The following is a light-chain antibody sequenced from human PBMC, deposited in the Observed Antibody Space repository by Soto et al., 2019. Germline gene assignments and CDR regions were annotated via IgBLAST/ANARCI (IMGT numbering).Light chain of an antibody. J-gene: IGKJ5*01. V-gene: IGKV3-20*01. CDR2: VAS. Sequence: EIVLTQSPGTLSLSPGARATLSCRASQNVGGRFLAWYQQKPGQAPRLLINVASTRATGIPDRFSGSGSGTDFTLTISRLEPEDFAVYYCQQYGTSPIAFGQGTRLE. CDR1: QNVGGRF. CDR3: QQYGTSPIA.